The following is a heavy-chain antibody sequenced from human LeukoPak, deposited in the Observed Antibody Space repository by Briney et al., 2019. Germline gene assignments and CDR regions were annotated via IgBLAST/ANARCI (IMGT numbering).Heavy chain of an antibody. D-gene: IGHD3-16*02. CDR2: INPNSGGT. V-gene: IGHV1-2*06. CDR3: ARLVRNYYYMDV. J-gene: IGHJ6*03. Sequence: ASVKVSCKASGYTFTGYYMHWVRQAPGQGLEWMGRINPNSGGTNYAQKFQGRVTMTRDTSISTAYMELSRLRSDDTAVYYCARLVRNYYYMDVWGKGTTVTVSS. CDR1: GYTFTGYY.